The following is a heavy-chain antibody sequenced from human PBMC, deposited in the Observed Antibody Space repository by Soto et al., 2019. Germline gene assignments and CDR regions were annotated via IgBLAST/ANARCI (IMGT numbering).Heavy chain of an antibody. Sequence: QVQLVQSGAEVKKPGSSVKLSCKASGGTFSSYTISWVRQAPGQGLEWMGRIIPILGIANYAQKFQGRVTITADKSTSTAYMELSSLRSEDTAVYYCASDQGTVGGGMDVWGQGTTVTVSS. V-gene: IGHV1-69*02. J-gene: IGHJ6*02. CDR1: GGTFSSYT. CDR3: ASDQGTVGGGMDV. D-gene: IGHD2-15*01. CDR2: IIPILGIA.